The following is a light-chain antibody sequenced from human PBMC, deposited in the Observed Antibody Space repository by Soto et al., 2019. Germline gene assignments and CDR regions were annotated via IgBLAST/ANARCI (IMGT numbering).Light chain of an antibody. J-gene: IGKJ2*01. Sequence: DIQMPQFHSTLSASVGDRVTITCRASQTTNTWLAWYQQKPGTAPKLLISDASSLEGGVPSRFSASGSGTEFTLTINSLQPDDLATYYCQQYKSYPYTFGQGTKVEIK. CDR2: DAS. V-gene: IGKV1-5*01. CDR1: QTTNTW. CDR3: QQYKSYPYT.